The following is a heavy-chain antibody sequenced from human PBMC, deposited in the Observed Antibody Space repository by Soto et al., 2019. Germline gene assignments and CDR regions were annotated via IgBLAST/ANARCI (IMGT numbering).Heavy chain of an antibody. CDR2: INHSGST. V-gene: IGHV4-34*01. Sequence: PSETLSLTCAVYGGSFSGYYWSWIRQPPGKGLEWIGEINHSGSTNYNPSLKSRVTISVDTSKNQFSLKLSSVTAADTAVYYCGRPSYGSGPPGHYYYCYGMDVWGQGTTVTVSS. CDR1: GGSFSGYY. D-gene: IGHD3-10*01. J-gene: IGHJ6*02. CDR3: GRPSYGSGPPGHYYYCYGMDV.